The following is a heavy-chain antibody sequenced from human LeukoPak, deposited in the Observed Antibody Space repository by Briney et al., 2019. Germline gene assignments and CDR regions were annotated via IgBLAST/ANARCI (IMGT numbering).Heavy chain of an antibody. Sequence: GASVKVSCKVSESTVTEFSIHWVRQAPGKGLEWMGGFDPDNAERVFARKFQGRVTMTEDTSTNTAYMELSSLRSEDTAVYYCATALDCSSTSCHAFDIWGQGTMVAVSS. CDR1: ESTVTEFS. J-gene: IGHJ3*02. CDR2: FDPDNAER. D-gene: IGHD2-2*01. V-gene: IGHV1-24*01. CDR3: ATALDCSSTSCHAFDI.